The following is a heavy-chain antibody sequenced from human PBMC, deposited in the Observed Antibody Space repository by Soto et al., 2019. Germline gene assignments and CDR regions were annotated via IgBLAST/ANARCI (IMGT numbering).Heavy chain of an antibody. Sequence: GGSLRLSCAASGFTFSSYAMHWVRQAPGKGLEWVAVISYDGSNKYYADSVKGRFTISRDNSKNTLYLQMNSLRAEDTAVYYCARDGLLLWFGELPSDYFDYWGQGTLVTVSS. CDR2: ISYDGSNK. V-gene: IGHV3-30-3*01. CDR1: GFTFSSYA. CDR3: ARDGLLLWFGELPSDYFDY. J-gene: IGHJ4*02. D-gene: IGHD3-10*01.